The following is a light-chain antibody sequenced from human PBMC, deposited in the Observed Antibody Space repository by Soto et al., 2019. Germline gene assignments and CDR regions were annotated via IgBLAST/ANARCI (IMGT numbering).Light chain of an antibody. J-gene: IGLJ2*01. CDR1: GSDVGGYNY. CDR3: TSHTSSSTLVV. Sequence: QSALTQPASVSGSPGQSITISCTGTGSDVGGYNYVSWYQQYPGKAPKVILYDVSDRAPGISNRFSGSKSGNTASLTISGLQAEDEADYYCTSHTSSSTLVVFGGGTKLTVL. CDR2: DVS. V-gene: IGLV2-14*01.